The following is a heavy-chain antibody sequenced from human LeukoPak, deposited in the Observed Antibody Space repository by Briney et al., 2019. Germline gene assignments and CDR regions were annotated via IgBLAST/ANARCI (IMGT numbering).Heavy chain of an antibody. Sequence: GGSLRLSCAVSGFTFSYYAMNWVRQAPGEGLEWVSNISLSDDSASYADSVKGRFTISRDNSKNTLYLQIHSLRVEDTAIYYCAKSQDWFGESSLVFDYWGQGTLVTVSS. V-gene: IGHV3-23*01. D-gene: IGHD3-10*01. J-gene: IGHJ4*02. CDR3: AKSQDWFGESSLVFDY. CDR2: ISLSDDSA. CDR1: GFTFSYYA.